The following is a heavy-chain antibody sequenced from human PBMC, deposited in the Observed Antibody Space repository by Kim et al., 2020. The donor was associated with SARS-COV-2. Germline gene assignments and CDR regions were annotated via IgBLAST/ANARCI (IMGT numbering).Heavy chain of an antibody. CDR2: ISSNGGST. CDR3: VNPASGATLYYDAFDI. J-gene: IGHJ3*02. D-gene: IGHD3-16*02. V-gene: IGHV3-64D*06. Sequence: GGSLRLSCSASGFTFSSYAMHWVRQAPGKGLEYVSAISSNGGSTYYADSVKGRFTISRDNSKNTLYLQMSSLRAEDTAVYYCVNPASGATLYYDAFDIWGQGTMVTVSS. CDR1: GFTFSSYA.